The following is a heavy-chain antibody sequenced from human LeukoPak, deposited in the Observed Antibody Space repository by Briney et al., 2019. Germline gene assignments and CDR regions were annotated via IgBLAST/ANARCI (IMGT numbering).Heavy chain of an antibody. Sequence: SVKVSCKASGGTFSSYAISWVRQAPGQGLEWMGRIIPILGIANYAQKFQGRVTITADKSTSTAYMELSSLRSEDTAVYYCARDRSSSTSYCHVWWFDPWGQGTLVTVSS. CDR3: ARDRSSSTSYCHVWWFDP. CDR2: IIPILGIA. D-gene: IGHD2-2*01. V-gene: IGHV1-69*04. CDR1: GGTFSSYA. J-gene: IGHJ5*02.